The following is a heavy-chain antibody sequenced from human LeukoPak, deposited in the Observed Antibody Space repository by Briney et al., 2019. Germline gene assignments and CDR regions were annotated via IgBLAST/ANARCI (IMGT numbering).Heavy chain of an antibody. Sequence: EASVKVSCKASGYTFTSYYMHWVRQAPGQGLEWMGIINPRGGSTSYAQKFQGRVTMTRDTSTSTVYMELSSLRSGDTAVYYWARQFFGVVRRFDPWGQGTLVTVSS. CDR3: ARQFFGVVRRFDP. J-gene: IGHJ5*02. V-gene: IGHV1-46*01. CDR1: GYTFTSYY. CDR2: INPRGGST. D-gene: IGHD3-3*01.